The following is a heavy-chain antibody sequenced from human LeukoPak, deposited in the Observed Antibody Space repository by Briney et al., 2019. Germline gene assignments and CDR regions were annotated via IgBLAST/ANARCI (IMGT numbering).Heavy chain of an antibody. J-gene: IGHJ4*02. Sequence: ASVKVSCEASGYTFTGYYMHWVRQAPGQGLEWMGWINPNSGGTNYAQKFQGRVTMTRDTSISTAYMELSSLRSEDTAVYYCYVDTAMVSGFDYWGQGTLVTVSS. CDR3: YVDTAMVSGFDY. CDR1: GYTFTGYY. V-gene: IGHV1-2*02. D-gene: IGHD5-18*01. CDR2: INPNSGGT.